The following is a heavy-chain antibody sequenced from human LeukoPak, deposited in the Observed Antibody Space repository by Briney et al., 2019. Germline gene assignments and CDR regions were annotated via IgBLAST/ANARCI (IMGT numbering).Heavy chain of an antibody. Sequence: GGSLRLSCVASGFTFRNYYMHWVRQVPGKGLVWVSRISGDGSSIFYADSVKGRFTISRDNAKNSLYVQMNSLRADDSAVYYCARAADSSGYYDYWGQGTLVTVSS. J-gene: IGHJ4*02. V-gene: IGHV3-74*01. CDR3: ARAADSSGYYDY. CDR2: ISGDGSSI. CDR1: GFTFRNYY. D-gene: IGHD3-22*01.